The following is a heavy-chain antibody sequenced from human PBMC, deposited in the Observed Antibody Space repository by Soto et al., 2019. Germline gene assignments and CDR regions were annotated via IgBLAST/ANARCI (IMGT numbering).Heavy chain of an antibody. CDR1: GGSFSGYY. CDR2: INHSGST. V-gene: IGHV4-34*01. Sequence: SETLSLTCAVYGGSFSGYYWSWIRQPPGKGLEWIGEINHSGSTNYNPSLKSRVTISVDTSKNQFSLKLSSVTAADTAVYYCAREGGATHAFAFDIWGQGTMVTVSS. J-gene: IGHJ3*02. CDR3: AREGGATHAFAFDI. D-gene: IGHD1-26*01.